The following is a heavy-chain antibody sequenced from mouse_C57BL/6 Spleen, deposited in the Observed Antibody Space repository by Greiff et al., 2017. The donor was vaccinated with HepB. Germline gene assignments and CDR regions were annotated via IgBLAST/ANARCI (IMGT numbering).Heavy chain of an antibody. D-gene: IGHD2-4*01. CDR1: GYTFTSYW. CDR2: IHPNSGST. J-gene: IGHJ3*01. CDR3: ATQRGYDYVFAY. V-gene: IGHV1-64*01. Sequence: QVQLKESGAELVKPGASVKLSCKASGYTFTSYWMHWVKQRPGQGLEWIGMIHPNSGSTNYNEKFKSKATLTVDKSSSTAYMQLSSLTSEDSAVYYCATQRGYDYVFAYWGQGTLVTVSA.